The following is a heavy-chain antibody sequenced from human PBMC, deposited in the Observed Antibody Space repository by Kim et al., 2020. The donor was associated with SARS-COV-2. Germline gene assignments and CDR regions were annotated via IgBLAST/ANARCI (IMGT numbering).Heavy chain of an antibody. J-gene: IGHJ4*02. D-gene: IGHD3-3*01. CDR3: ARALSGYFDY. V-gene: IGHV4-31*02. CDR2: ST. Sequence: STYYNPSLKSRVTISVDTSKNQFSLKLSSVTAADTAVYYCARALSGYFDYWGQGTLVTVSS.